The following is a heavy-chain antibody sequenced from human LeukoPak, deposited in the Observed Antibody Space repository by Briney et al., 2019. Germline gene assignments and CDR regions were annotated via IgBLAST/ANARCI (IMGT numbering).Heavy chain of an antibody. CDR3: ARGVKIEYSTSSRNWYFDL. Sequence: SSETLSLTCSVSGGSISSYYWTWIWQSPGKGLEWIGYIYYSGSTNYNPSLKSRVTISVDTSKNQFSLKLSSVTAADTAVYYCARGVKIEYSTSSRNWYFDLWGRGTLVTVSS. D-gene: IGHD6-6*01. CDR1: GGSISSYY. J-gene: IGHJ2*01. CDR2: IYYSGST. V-gene: IGHV4-59*08.